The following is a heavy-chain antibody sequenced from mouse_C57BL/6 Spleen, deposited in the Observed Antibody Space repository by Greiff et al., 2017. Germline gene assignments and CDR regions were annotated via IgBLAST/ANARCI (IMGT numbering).Heavy chain of an antibody. Sequence: EVKLMESEGGLVQPGSSMKLSCTASGFTFSDYYMAWVRQVPEKGLEWVANINYDGSSTYYLDSLKSRFIISRDNAKNILYLQMSSLKSEDTATYYCAREDYYGNFDVWGTGTTVTVSS. V-gene: IGHV5-16*01. CDR3: AREDYYGNFDV. D-gene: IGHD1-2*01. CDR1: GFTFSDYY. J-gene: IGHJ1*03. CDR2: INYDGSST.